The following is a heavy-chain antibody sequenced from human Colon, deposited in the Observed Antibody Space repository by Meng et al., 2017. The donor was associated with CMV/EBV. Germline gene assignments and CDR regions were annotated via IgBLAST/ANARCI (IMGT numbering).Heavy chain of an antibody. CDR3: ARVGYSGAFFDY. Sequence: GGSLRLSCAASGFFFRNYAIHWVRQAPGKGLEWVSVISYSGSSKSYADSVKGRFTISRDNAKNSLYLQMNSLRAEDTAVYYCARVGYSGAFFDYWGQGTLVTVSS. CDR2: ISYSGSSK. D-gene: IGHD5-12*01. J-gene: IGHJ4*02. V-gene: IGHV3-30-3*01. CDR1: GFFFRNYA.